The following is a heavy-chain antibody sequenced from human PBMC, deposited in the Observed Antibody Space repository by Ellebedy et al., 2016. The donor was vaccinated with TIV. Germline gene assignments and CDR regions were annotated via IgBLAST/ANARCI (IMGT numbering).Heavy chain of an antibody. D-gene: IGHD6-6*01. CDR1: GYTFNRYW. J-gene: IGHJ3*01. V-gene: IGHV5-51*04. CDR2: IYPGDSDT. Sequence: GESLKISXKGSGYTFNRYWIAWVRQIPGRGLEWMGIIYPGDSDTRYRPSFRGQVTISVDKPTSTAYLQWRRLKASDTAMYFCARMSSIDGFDVWGQGTMVTVSS. CDR3: ARMSSIDGFDV.